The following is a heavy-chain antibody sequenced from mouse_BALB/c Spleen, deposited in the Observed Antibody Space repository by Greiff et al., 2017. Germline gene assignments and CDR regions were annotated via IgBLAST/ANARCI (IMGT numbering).Heavy chain of an antibody. Sequence: VQLQQSGAELVKPGASVKLSCKASGYTFTSYWMHWVKQRPGQGLEWIGEINPSNGRTNYNEKFKSKATLTVDKSSSTAYMQLSSLTSEDSAVYYCARSSGETWFAYWGQGTLVTVSA. J-gene: IGHJ3*01. V-gene: IGHV1S81*02. CDR1: GYTFTSYW. CDR2: INPSNGRT. CDR3: ARSSGETWFAY.